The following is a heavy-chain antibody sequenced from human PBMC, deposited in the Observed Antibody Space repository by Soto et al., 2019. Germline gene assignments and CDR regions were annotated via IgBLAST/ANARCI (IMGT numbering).Heavy chain of an antibody. CDR2: ISRSSSTI. CDR3: ARDSPVRGVLDFDY. V-gene: IGHV3-48*02. J-gene: IGHJ4*02. CDR1: GLTFSSYS. D-gene: IGHD3-10*01. Sequence: GGSLRLSCAASGLTFSSYSMNWVRQAPGKGLEWVSYISRSSSTIYYADSVKGRFTISRDNAKNSLYLQMNSLGDEDTAVYYCARDSPVRGVLDFDYWGQGTLVTVSS.